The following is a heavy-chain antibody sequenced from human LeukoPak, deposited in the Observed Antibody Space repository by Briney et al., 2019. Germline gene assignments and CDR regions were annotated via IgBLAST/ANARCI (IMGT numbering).Heavy chain of an antibody. CDR1: GYTFISYA. Sequence: ASVKVSCKASGYTFISYAMNWVRQAPGQGLEWMGWINTNTGNPTYAQGFTGRFVFSLDTSVSTAYLQISSLKAEDTAVYYCARDQESIMVRGVIITPKFDYWGQGTLVTVSS. V-gene: IGHV7-4-1*02. CDR3: ARDQESIMVRGVIITPKFDY. CDR2: INTNTGNP. J-gene: IGHJ4*02. D-gene: IGHD3-10*01.